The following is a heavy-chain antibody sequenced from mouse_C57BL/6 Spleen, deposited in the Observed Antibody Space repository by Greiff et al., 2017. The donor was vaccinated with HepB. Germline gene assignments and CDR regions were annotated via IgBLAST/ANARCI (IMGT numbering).Heavy chain of an antibody. CDR3: ARAGGTAQADFDY. CDR1: GYTFTSYW. D-gene: IGHD3-2*02. Sequence: VQLQQPGAELVKPGASVKLSCKASGYTFTSYWRPWVRQRPGRGLEWMGRIVPNSGGTKYNEKFKSKATLTVDKPASTAYMQLSSLTSEDSAVYYCARAGGTAQADFDYWGQGTTLTVSS. V-gene: IGHV1-72*01. J-gene: IGHJ2*01. CDR2: IVPNSGGT.